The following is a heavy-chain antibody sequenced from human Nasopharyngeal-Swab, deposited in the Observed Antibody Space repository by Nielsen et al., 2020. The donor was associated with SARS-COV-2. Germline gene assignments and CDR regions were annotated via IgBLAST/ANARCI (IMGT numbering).Heavy chain of an antibody. V-gene: IGHV4-59*08. J-gene: IGHJ4*02. CDR3: ARGDSSGWAFDY. Sequence: IRQAPGKGLEWIGYIYYSGSTNYNPSLKSRVTISVDTSKNQFSLKLSSVTAADTAVYYCARGDSSGWAFDYWGQGTLVTVSS. CDR2: IYYSGST. D-gene: IGHD6-19*01.